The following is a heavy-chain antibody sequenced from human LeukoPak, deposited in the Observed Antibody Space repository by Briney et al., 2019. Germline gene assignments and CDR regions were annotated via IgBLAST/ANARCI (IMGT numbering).Heavy chain of an antibody. Sequence: PGGSLRLSCEGSGFSFSSYWMTWVRQSPGKGPEWVANIKQDESERYTVDSVKGRFTISRDNAKNSVYLQMNSLKGEDTALYYCARLSAYYYGSYFYYYMDVRGKGTTVTISS. V-gene: IGHV3-7*01. CDR2: IKQDESER. J-gene: IGHJ6*03. CDR3: ARLSAYYYGSYFYYYMDV. CDR1: GFSFSSYW. D-gene: IGHD3-10*01.